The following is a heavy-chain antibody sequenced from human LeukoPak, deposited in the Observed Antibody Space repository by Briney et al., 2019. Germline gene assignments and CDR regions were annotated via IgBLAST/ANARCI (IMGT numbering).Heavy chain of an antibody. CDR3: AKSGYDSSGLYDH. J-gene: IGHJ4*02. D-gene: IGHD3-22*01. Sequence: PGGSLRLSCAASGFTFSSYGMSWVRQAPGKGLEWVSAISGSGGSTYYADSVKGRFTISRDNSKNTLYLQMNSLRAEDTAVYYCAKSGYDSSGLYDHWGQGTLVTVSS. V-gene: IGHV3-23*01. CDR2: ISGSGGST. CDR1: GFTFSSYG.